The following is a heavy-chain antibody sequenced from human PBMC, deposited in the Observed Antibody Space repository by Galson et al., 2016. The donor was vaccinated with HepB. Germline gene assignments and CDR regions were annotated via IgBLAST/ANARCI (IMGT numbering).Heavy chain of an antibody. D-gene: IGHD3-22*01. V-gene: IGHV5-51*01. CDR3: ARSNDTYYYDSRGYYKYAMDV. Sequence: QSGAEVKKPGDSLKISCQASGSSLNTYFYGYWIGWVRQMPGKGLEWMGIIYPADSDIRYNPSFQGQVTIPADNSINTAYLQWSSLKASDTAMYYCARSNDTYYYDSRGYYKYAMDVWGQGTLVTVSS. J-gene: IGHJ4*02. CDR1: GSSLNTYFYGYW. CDR2: IYPADSDI.